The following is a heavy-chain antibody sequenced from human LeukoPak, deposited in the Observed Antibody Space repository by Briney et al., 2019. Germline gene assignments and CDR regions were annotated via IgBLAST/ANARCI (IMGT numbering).Heavy chain of an antibody. Sequence: ASVKVSCKASGYTFTSYYMHWVRQAPGQGLEWMGIINPSGGSTSYAQKFQGRVTMTRDTSTSTVYMELSSLRSEDTAVYYCTLQGSSSGGTRVTTYFDYWGQGTLVTVSS. D-gene: IGHD6-6*01. CDR2: INPSGGST. CDR1: GYTFTSYY. V-gene: IGHV1-46*01. CDR3: TLQGSSSGGTRVTTYFDY. J-gene: IGHJ4*02.